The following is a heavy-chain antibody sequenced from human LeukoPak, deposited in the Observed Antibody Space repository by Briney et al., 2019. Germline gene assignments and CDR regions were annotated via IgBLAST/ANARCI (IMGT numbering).Heavy chain of an antibody. CDR2: IKEDGSEK. D-gene: IGHD3-10*01. CDR3: VRAVRRSFDI. V-gene: IGHV3-7*01. CDR1: GFTFSSYW. J-gene: IGHJ3*02. Sequence: PGGSLRLSCAASGFTFSSYWKTWVRQAPGKGPEWVANIKEDGSEKYYVDSVKGRFTVSRDNARKSLFLQMNNLRDEDAAVYYCVRAVRRSFDIWGQGTMVTVSS.